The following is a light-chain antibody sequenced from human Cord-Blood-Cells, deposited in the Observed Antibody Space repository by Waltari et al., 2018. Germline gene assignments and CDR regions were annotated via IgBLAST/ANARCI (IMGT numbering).Light chain of an antibody. CDR3: QQSYSTLLT. CDR1: QSISSY. V-gene: IGKV1-39*01. Sequence: DIQMIQSPSSPSASVGDRVTITCRASQSISSYLNWYQQKPGQAPKLVIYAASSLQSGVPSRFSGSGTGTDFTLTISSLQPEDFATYYCQQSYSTLLTFGGGTKVEIK. J-gene: IGKJ4*01. CDR2: AAS.